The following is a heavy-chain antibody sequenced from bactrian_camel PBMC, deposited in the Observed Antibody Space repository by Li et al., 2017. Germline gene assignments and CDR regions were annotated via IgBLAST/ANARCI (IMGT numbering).Heavy chain of an antibody. D-gene: IGHD3*01. V-gene: IGHV3S6*01. CDR1: GFTFSDYV. J-gene: IGHJ4*01. CDR3: AASGGQLGRWCYEFPVNWVSWLYN. Sequence: QLVESGGGLVQFGGSLRLACAASGFTFSDYVMHWVRQAPGKGLEWVSSIFTGDASTNSDASTNSADSVKGRFTVSRDNTKNMLYLQMNSLKPEDTAMYHCAASGGQLGRWCYEFPVNWVSWLYNWGQGTQVTVS. CDR2: IFTGDASTNSDAST.